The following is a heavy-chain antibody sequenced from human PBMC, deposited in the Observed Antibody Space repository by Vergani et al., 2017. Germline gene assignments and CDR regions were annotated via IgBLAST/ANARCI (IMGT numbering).Heavy chain of an antibody. D-gene: IGHD3-3*01. V-gene: IGHV1-69*01. J-gene: IGHJ6*02. Sequence: QVQLVQSGAEVKKPGSSVKVSCKASGGTFSSYAISWVRQAPGQGLEWMGGIIPIFGTANYAQTFQGRVTITADESTSTAYMELSSLRSEDTAVYYCANRDITIFGVVIIRDYYYYGMDVWGQGTTVTVSS. CDR1: GGTFSSYA. CDR2: IIPIFGTA. CDR3: ANRDITIFGVVIIRDYYYYGMDV.